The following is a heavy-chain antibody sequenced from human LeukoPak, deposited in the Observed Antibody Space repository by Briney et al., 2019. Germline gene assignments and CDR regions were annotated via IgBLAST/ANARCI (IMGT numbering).Heavy chain of an antibody. J-gene: IGHJ3*02. CDR2: IYHNGDT. Sequence: PSKTLSLTCIVSGGSIISGDYNWSSIRQPPGKGLEWIGYIYHNGDTYYNPSLKSRVSISVDTSKNQFSLKLSSVTAAGTAVYYCARAGVVPAAINRAFDIWGQGSLVTVSS. V-gene: IGHV4-30-4*08. CDR3: ARAGVVPAAINRAFDI. D-gene: IGHD2-2*02. CDR1: GGSIISGDYN.